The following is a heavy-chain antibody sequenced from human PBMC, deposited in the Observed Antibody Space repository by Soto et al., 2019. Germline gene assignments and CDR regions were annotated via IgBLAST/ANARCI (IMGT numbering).Heavy chain of an antibody. J-gene: IGHJ3*02. CDR2: IHAGNGYT. V-gene: IGHV1-3*03. D-gene: IGHD5-12*01. CDR1: GYTFDNYA. CDR3: ARVQYTGYDFKLAFDI. Sequence: QVQLVQSGAQVKKPGASVKVSCKASGYTFDNYALHSVRQAPGRRLEWMGWIHAGNGYTKYSQGFQSRVTITRDTTASTVHMDLSSLRSEDKAVYNCARVQYTGYDFKLAFDIWGQGTMVTVSS.